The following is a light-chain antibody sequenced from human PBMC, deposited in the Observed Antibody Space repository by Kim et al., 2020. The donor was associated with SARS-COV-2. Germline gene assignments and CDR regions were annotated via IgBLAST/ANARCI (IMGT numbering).Light chain of an antibody. J-gene: IGKJ3*01. Sequence: ASVGDRVTIACRSSQSISSYLNWYQQKPGKAPKLLIYAASSLQSGVPSRFSGSGSGTDFTLTISSLQPEDFATYFCQQSYSTPFTFGPGTKVDIK. CDR3: QQSYSTPFT. CDR1: QSISSY. V-gene: IGKV1-39*01. CDR2: AAS.